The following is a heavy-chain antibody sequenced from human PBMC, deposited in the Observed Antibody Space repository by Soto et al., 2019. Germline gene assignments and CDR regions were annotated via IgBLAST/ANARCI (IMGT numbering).Heavy chain of an antibody. CDR3: AEKPPGMITFGGVIASFDY. V-gene: IGHV3-23*01. CDR1: VFTFSSYA. CDR2: ISGSGGST. D-gene: IGHD3-16*02. J-gene: IGHJ4*02. Sequence: EVQLLESGGGLVQPGGSLRLSCAASVFTFSSYAMSWVRHAPGKGLEWVSAISGSGGSTYYADSVKGRFTISRDNSKNTLYLQMKSLRAEDTAVYYCAEKPPGMITFGGVIASFDYWGQGTLVTVSS.